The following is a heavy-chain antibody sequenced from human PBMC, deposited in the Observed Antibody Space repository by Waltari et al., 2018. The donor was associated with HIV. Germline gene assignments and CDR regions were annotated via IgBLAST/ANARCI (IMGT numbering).Heavy chain of an antibody. CDR1: GFTFSSYE. V-gene: IGHV3-48*03. J-gene: IGHJ3*02. CDR2: ISSSSSTI. D-gene: IGHD2-8*02. Sequence: EVQLVESGGGLVQPGGSLRLSCAASGFTFSSYEMNWVRQAPGKGLEWVSYISSSSSTIYYADSVKGRFTISRDNAKNSLYLQMNSLRAEDTAVYYCASWWDAFDIWGQGTMVTVSS. CDR3: ASWWDAFDI.